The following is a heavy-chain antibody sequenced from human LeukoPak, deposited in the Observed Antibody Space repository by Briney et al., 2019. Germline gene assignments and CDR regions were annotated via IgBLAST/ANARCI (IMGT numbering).Heavy chain of an antibody. CDR2: VKNDGST. Sequence: GGSLRLSCVVSGFTSGFTFSSRWMHWVRQAPGKGLVWVSLVKNDGSTNYADSVKGRFTVPRDNAENTLYLQMNNLRVEDTALYFCHPLGYTSNWGQGTLVTVSS. D-gene: IGHD6-13*01. V-gene: IGHV3-74*01. J-gene: IGHJ4*02. CDR3: HPLGYTSN. CDR1: GFTFSSRW.